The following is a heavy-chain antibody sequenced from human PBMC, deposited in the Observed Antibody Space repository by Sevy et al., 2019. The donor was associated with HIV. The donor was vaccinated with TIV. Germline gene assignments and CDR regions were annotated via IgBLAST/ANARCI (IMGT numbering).Heavy chain of an antibody. CDR1: GGSISSLNYY. V-gene: IGHV4-31*03. Sequence: SETLSLTCTVSGGSISSLNYYWSWIRQHPGKGLEWIGYISYSGRTSYNPSLKSRLTISLDTSKNQSSPRLSSVTAVDTAWFYCARANAYLTSDAFDLWGQGTMVTVSS. D-gene: IGHD1-26*01. J-gene: IGHJ3*01. CDR3: ARANAYLTSDAFDL. CDR2: ISYSGRT.